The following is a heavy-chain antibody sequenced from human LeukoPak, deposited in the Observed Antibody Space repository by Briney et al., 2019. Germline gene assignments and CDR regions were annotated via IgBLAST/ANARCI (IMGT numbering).Heavy chain of an antibody. Sequence: GASVKVSCKASGGTFSSYAISWVRQAPGRGLEWMGRIIPTLGITSYAQKFQGRVTITADRSTSTAYMELSSLRSEDTAVYYCARGSRCSSTSCYFGMDVWGHGTTVTVSS. J-gene: IGHJ6*02. CDR3: ARGSRCSSTSCYFGMDV. CDR2: IIPTLGIT. CDR1: GGTFSSYA. D-gene: IGHD2-2*01. V-gene: IGHV1-69*04.